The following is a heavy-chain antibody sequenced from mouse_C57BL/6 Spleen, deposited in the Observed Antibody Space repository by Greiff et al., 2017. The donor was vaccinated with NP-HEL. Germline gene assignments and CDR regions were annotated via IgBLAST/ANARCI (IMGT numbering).Heavy chain of an antibody. V-gene: IGHV1-80*01. Sequence: VKLLESGAELVKPGASVKISCKASGYAFSSYWMNWVKQRPGKGLEWIGQIYPGDGDTNYNGKFKGKATLTADKSSSTAYMQLSSLTSEDSAVYFCARSYYGSSPFAYWGQGTLVTVSA. CDR2: IYPGDGDT. J-gene: IGHJ3*01. CDR1: GYAFSSYW. D-gene: IGHD1-1*01. CDR3: ARSYYGSSPFAY.